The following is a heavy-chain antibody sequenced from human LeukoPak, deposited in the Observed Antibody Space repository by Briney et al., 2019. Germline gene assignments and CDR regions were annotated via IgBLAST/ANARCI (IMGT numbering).Heavy chain of an antibody. Sequence: SETLSLTCTVSGGSISSSSYYWGWIRQPPGKGLDWIASIYYSGGTYYNPSLKSRVTISVDTSKNQFSLKLSSVTAADTAVYYCARKGGPFDYWGQGTLVTVSS. D-gene: IGHD2-15*01. CDR1: GGSISSSSYY. J-gene: IGHJ4*02. CDR2: IYYSGGT. CDR3: ARKGGPFDY. V-gene: IGHV4-39*07.